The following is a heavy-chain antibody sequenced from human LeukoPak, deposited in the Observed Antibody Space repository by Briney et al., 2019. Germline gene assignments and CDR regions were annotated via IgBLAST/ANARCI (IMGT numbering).Heavy chain of an antibody. CDR3: ARQPKSCAQGIFITGKACWFDP. J-gene: IGHJ5*02. CDR2: FFLKGST. V-gene: IGHV4-38-2*02. CDR1: GYSITSAYY. Sequence: PSETLSPTSTVSGYSITSAYYWGWIRQPPGKGLEWIGSFFLKGSTYYNPSLKSRVTISVDTSKNQFSLKLSSVTAADTAVYYCARQPKSCAQGIFITGKACWFDPWGQGTLVTVSP. D-gene: IGHD3-10*01.